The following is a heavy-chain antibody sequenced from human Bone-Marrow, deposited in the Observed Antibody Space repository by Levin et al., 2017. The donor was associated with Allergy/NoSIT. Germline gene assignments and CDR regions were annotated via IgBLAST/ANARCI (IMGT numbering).Heavy chain of an antibody. D-gene: IGHD6-19*01. CDR2: ISWNSGSI. CDR1: GFTFDDYA. Sequence: SLKISCAASGFTFDDYAMHWVRQAPGKGLEWVSGISWNSGSIGYADSVKGRFTISRDNAKNSLYLQMNSLRAEDTALYYCAKDSSSSGEFDYWGQGTLVTVSS. V-gene: IGHV3-9*01. CDR3: AKDSSSSGEFDY. J-gene: IGHJ4*02.